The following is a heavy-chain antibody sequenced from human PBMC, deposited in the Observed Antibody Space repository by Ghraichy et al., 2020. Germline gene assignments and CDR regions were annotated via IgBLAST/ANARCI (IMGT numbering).Heavy chain of an antibody. V-gene: IGHV5-51*01. CDR2: IYPDDSDA. D-gene: IGHD3-9*01. CDR1: GYSFTNYW. CDR3: ARHGRPGLRYLDWSGH. J-gene: IGHJ4*02. Sequence: GGSLRLSCQGSGYSFTNYWIGWVRQMPGKGLEWMGVIYPDDSDARYTPSFQGHATISVDKSNNIAYLQWSSLKASDSAIYFCARHGRPGLRYLDWSGHWGQGTLVTVSS.